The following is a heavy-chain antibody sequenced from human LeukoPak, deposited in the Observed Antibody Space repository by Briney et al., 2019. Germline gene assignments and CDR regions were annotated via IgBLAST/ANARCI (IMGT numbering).Heavy chain of an antibody. CDR1: GFTFSSHG. CDR2: ISYDGSNK. CDR3: AKGRRDGYYFDY. D-gene: IGHD5-24*01. V-gene: IGHV3-30*18. J-gene: IGHJ4*02. Sequence: PGGSLRLSCAASGFTFSSHGMHWVRQAPGKGLEWVAVISYDGSNKYYGDSVKGRFTISRDNSKNTLYLQMNSLRAEDTAIYYCAKGRRDGYYFDYWGQGTLVTVSS.